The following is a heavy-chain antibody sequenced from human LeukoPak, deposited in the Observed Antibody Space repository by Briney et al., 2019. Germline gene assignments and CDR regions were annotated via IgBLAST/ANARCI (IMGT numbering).Heavy chain of an antibody. D-gene: IGHD5-18*01. Sequence: PGGSLRLSCAASGFTFSTYWMHWVRQAPGKGLVWVSRINTDGSSTTYADSVKGRFTSSRDNAKNTLYLQMNSLRAEDTAVYYCAKSSTAMVSPFDYWGQGTLVTVSS. V-gene: IGHV3-74*01. CDR1: GFTFSTYW. CDR2: INTDGSST. CDR3: AKSSTAMVSPFDY. J-gene: IGHJ4*02.